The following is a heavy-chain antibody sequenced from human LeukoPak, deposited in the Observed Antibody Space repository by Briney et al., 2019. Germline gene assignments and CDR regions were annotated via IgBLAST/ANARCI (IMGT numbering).Heavy chain of an antibody. V-gene: IGHV3-23*01. CDR1: GFTFSSYG. CDR2: ISGSGGST. Sequence: GGSLRLSCAASGFTFSSYGMSWVRQAPGKGLEWVSAISGSGGSTYYADSVKGRFTISRDNSKNTLYLQMNSLRAEDTAVYYCAKYYYDSSGYYYVEGVDYWGQGTLVTVSS. D-gene: IGHD3-22*01. CDR3: AKYYYDSSGYYYVEGVDY. J-gene: IGHJ4*02.